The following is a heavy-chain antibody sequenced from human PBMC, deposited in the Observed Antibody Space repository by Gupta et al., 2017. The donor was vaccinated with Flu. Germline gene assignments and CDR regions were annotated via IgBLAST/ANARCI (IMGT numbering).Heavy chain of an antibody. Sequence: DVELLESGGGLVEPGGSLRLSCAVPGFIFNSFAMSWVSPAPGQGLDWRALLTASGYTTSYSDSGKGRFTISRDNSKNIRFRQMNNLRGEDTAIYYCAKGLERGGNYFDAFDVWGQGTMVSLSS. D-gene: IGHD3-10*01. CDR3: AKGLERGGNYFDAFDV. J-gene: IGHJ3*01. CDR1: GFIFNSFA. V-gene: IGHV3-23*01. CDR2: LTASGYTT.